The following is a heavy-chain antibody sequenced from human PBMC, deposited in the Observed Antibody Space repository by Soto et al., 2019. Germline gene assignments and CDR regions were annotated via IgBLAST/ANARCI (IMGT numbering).Heavy chain of an antibody. CDR1: GFTFSDYY. D-gene: IGHD3-16*01. CDR3: ARHPNLADLGYYYYYMDV. CDR2: ISSSGSTI. V-gene: IGHV3-11*01. J-gene: IGHJ6*03. Sequence: GGSLRLSCAASGFTFSDYYMSWIRQAPGKGLEWVSYISSSGSTIYYADSVKGRFTISRDNAKNSLYLQMNSLRAEDTAVYYCARHPNLADLGYYYYYMDVWGKGTTVTVSS.